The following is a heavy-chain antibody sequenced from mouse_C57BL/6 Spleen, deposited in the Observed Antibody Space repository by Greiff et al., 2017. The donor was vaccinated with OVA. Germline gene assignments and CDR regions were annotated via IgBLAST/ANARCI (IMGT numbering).Heavy chain of an antibody. J-gene: IGHJ4*01. CDR1: GFTFSDYG. CDR3: ARGNYDYDPYAMDY. Sequence: EVQLVESGGGLVKPGGSLKLSCAASGFTFSDYGMHWVRQAPEKGLEWVAYISSGSSTIYYADTVKGRFTISRDNAKNTLFLQMTSLRSEDTAMYYCARGNYDYDPYAMDYWGQGTSVTVSS. V-gene: IGHV5-17*01. D-gene: IGHD2-4*01. CDR2: ISSGSSTI.